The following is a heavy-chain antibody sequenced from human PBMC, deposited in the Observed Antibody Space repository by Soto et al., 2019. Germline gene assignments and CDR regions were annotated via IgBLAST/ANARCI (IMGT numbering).Heavy chain of an antibody. D-gene: IGHD6-13*01. CDR2: IWYDGSGD. CDR1: GFTFSRFG. CDR3: ERDLSSSFDAFDI. V-gene: IGHV3-33*01. Sequence: QVQLVESGGGVVQPGRSLRLSCVASGFTFSRFGMHWVRQAPGKGLEWVAGIWYDGSGDYYADSVKGRFTISRDNAKNTLYLQMNSLRAEDTSIYYCERDLSSSFDAFDIWGQGTMVTVAS. J-gene: IGHJ3*02.